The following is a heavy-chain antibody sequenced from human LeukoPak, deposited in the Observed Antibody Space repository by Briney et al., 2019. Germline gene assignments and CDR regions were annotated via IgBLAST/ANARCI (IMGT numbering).Heavy chain of an antibody. CDR1: GYTFTSYD. CDR3: TRVRRGYSYGLFDY. V-gene: IGHV1-8*03. J-gene: IGHJ4*02. D-gene: IGHD5-18*01. Sequence: ASVKVSCKASGYTFTSYDINWVRQATGQGLEWMGWLNPNSGYTGYAQKFQGRVTISRNTSMSTVYMELSSLRSEDTAVYYFTRVRRGYSYGLFDYWGQGTLVTVSS. CDR2: LNPNSGYT.